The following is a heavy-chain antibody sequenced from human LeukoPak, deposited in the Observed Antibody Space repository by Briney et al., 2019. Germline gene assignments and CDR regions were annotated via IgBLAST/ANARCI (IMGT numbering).Heavy chain of an antibody. CDR2: INHSGST. CDR1: GGSFSGYY. Sequence: SETLSLTCAVYGGSFSGYYWSWIRQPPGKGLEWIGEINHSGSTNYNPSLKSRVTISVDTSKNQFSLKLSSVTAADTAVYYCASPGAPVRRIAARPNYYYGMDVWGRGTTVTVSS. J-gene: IGHJ6*02. CDR3: ASPGAPVRRIAARPNYYYGMDV. V-gene: IGHV4-34*01. D-gene: IGHD6-6*01.